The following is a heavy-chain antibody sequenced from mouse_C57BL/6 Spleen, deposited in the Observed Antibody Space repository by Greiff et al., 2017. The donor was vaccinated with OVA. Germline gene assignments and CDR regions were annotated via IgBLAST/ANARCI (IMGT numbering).Heavy chain of an antibody. Sequence: EVKLQESGEGLVKPGGSLKLSCAASGFTFSSYAMSWVRQTPEKRLEWVAYISSGGDYIYYADTVKGRFTISRDNARNTLYLQMSSLKSEDTAMYYCTRDYGSRRRAWFAYWGQGTLVTVSA. CDR2: ISSGGDYI. J-gene: IGHJ3*01. D-gene: IGHD1-1*01. V-gene: IGHV5-9-1*02. CDR1: GFTFSSYA. CDR3: TRDYGSRRRAWFAY.